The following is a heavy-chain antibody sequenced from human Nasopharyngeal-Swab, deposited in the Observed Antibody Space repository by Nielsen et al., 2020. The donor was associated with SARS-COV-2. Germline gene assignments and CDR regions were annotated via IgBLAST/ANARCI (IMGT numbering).Heavy chain of an antibody. Sequence: GESLKISCAASGFIFSSYSMNWVRQAPGKGLEWVSYISSSSSYIYYADSVRGRFTISRDNAKNSLYLQMNSLRAEDTAVYYCARDPQSYYYYYGMDVWGQGTTVTVSS. CDR1: GFIFSSYS. J-gene: IGHJ6*02. CDR3: ARDPQSYYYYYGMDV. V-gene: IGHV3-21*01. CDR2: ISSSSSYI.